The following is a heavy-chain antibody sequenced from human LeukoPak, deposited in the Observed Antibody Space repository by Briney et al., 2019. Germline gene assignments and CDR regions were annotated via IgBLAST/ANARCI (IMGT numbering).Heavy chain of an antibody. V-gene: IGHV3-30*18. CDR3: AKDRPGRMATIMGYFDY. CDR1: GFTFSSCG. J-gene: IGHJ4*02. Sequence: QSGRSLRLSCAASGFTFSSCGMHWVRQAPGKGLEWVAVISYDGSNKYYADSVKGRFTISRDNSKNTLYLQMNGLRAEDTAMFYCAKDRPGRMATIMGYFDYWGQGTLVTVSS. CDR2: ISYDGSNK. D-gene: IGHD5-24*01.